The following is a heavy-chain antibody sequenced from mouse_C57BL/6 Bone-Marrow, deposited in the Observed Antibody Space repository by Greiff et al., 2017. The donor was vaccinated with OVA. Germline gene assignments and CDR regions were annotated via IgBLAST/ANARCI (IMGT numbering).Heavy chain of an antibody. Sequence: QVQLQQPGAELVKPGASVKLSCKASGYTFTSYWMQWVKQRPGQGLEWIGEIDPSDSYTNYNQKFKGKATLTVDTSSSTAYMQLSSLTSEDSAVYYCADSNYVDYWGQGTTLTVSS. J-gene: IGHJ2*01. CDR2: IDPSDSYT. CDR1: GYTFTSYW. D-gene: IGHD2-5*01. V-gene: IGHV1-50*01. CDR3: ADSNYVDY.